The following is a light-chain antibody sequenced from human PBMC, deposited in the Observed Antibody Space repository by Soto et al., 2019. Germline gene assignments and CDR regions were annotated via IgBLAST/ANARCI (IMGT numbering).Light chain of an antibody. CDR2: DVT. CDR1: SSDVGGYNY. J-gene: IGLJ1*01. CDR3: SSYTSSSTYYV. Sequence: QSLLTQPASVSGSPGQSITISCTGTSSDVGGYNYVSWYQHHPGKAPKLMIFDVTNRPSGVSNRFSGSKSGNTASLTISGLQAEDEADYYCSSYTSSSTYYVFGTGTQLTVL. V-gene: IGLV2-14*01.